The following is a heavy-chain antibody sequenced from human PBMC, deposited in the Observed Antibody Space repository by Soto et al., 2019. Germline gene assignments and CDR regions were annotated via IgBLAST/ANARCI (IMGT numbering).Heavy chain of an antibody. CDR3: ARDGATQMWRPWYFDL. CDR2: VSHDGNNQ. Sequence: QVQLVESGGGVVQPGRSLRLSCAVSGFTFSNYAMHWVRQAPGKGLEWVAIVSHDGNNQYYADSAKGRFTISRDNSENTLYLQMTSLRPEDTAVFYCARDGATQMWRPWYFDLWGRGTLVTVSS. CDR1: GFTFSNYA. J-gene: IGHJ2*01. D-gene: IGHD2-21*01. V-gene: IGHV3-30-3*01.